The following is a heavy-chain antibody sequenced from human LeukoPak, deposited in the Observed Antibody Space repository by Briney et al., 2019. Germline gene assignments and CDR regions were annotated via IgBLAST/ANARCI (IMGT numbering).Heavy chain of an antibody. J-gene: IGHJ6*02. Sequence: GGSLRLSCAASGFTFSSYGMHWVRQTPGKGLEGVAVISYDGSNKYYADSVKGRFTISRDNSKNTLYLQMNSLRAEDTAVYYCAKGLQRPIAVVVPYYYYYGMDVWGQGTTVTVSS. CDR2: ISYDGSNK. D-gene: IGHD3-22*01. CDR1: GFTFSSYG. CDR3: AKGLQRPIAVVVPYYYYYGMDV. V-gene: IGHV3-30*18.